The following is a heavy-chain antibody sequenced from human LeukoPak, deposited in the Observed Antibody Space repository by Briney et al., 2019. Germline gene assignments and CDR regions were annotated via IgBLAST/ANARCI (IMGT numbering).Heavy chain of an antibody. D-gene: IGHD4-17*01. CDR1: GFTFSDYY. V-gene: IGHV3-11*03. J-gene: IGHJ4*02. CDR2: ISSST. CDR3: ARSPYADHFDY. Sequence: SGGSLRLSCAASGFTFSDYYMSWIRQAPGKGLEWVSNISSSTNYADSVKGRFTISRDSSKNSLYLQMNILTADDTAVYYCARSPYADHFDYWGQGTLVTVSS.